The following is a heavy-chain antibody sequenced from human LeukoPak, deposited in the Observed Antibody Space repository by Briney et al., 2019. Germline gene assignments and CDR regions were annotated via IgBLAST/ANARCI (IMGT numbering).Heavy chain of an antibody. V-gene: IGHV3-66*01. CDR3: AGGGYYYDSSGYYNWFDP. CDR1: GFTFDDYA. CDR2: IYSGGST. Sequence: GGSLRLSCAASGFTFDDYAMHWVRQTPGKGLEWVSVIYSGGSTYYADSVKGRFTISRDNSKNTLYLQMNSLRAEDTAVYYCAGGGYYYDSSGYYNWFDPWGQGTLVTVSS. D-gene: IGHD3-22*01. J-gene: IGHJ5*02.